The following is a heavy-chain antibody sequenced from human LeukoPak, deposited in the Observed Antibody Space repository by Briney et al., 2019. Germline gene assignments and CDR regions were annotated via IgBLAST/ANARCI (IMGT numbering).Heavy chain of an antibody. Sequence: GGSLRLSCAASGFTFENYWMHWVRQAPGKGLVWVSRIDTDGSSTNYADSVKGRFTISRDNAKNTVYLQMNSLRAEDTAVYYCAREYYETTEGGNEYWGQGTLVTVSS. V-gene: IGHV3-74*01. CDR3: AREYYETTEGGNEY. J-gene: IGHJ4*02. CDR2: IDTDGSST. CDR1: GFTFENYW. D-gene: IGHD3-22*01.